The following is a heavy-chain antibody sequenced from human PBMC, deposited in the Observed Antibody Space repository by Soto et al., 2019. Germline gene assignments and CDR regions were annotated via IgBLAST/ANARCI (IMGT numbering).Heavy chain of an antibody. CDR2: IKQDGSEK. D-gene: IGHD3-22*01. Sequence: EVQLVESGGGLVQPGGSLRLSCAASGFAFSNYWMSWVRQAPGKGLEWVATIKQDGSEKYYVDFVKGRFTISRDKAKNSLYLQMNSLRAEDTAVYHCERGGTSMIVVGAFDDWGQGALVTVSS. CDR3: ERGGTSMIVVGAFDD. J-gene: IGHJ4*02. CDR1: GFAFSNYW. V-gene: IGHV3-7*01.